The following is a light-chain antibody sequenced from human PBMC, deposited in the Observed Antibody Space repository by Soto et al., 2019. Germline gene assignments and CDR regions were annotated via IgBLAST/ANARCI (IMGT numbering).Light chain of an antibody. V-gene: IGKV1-39*01. Sequence: DIQMTQSPSSMSASVGDRVTITCRASQTISTDLNWYQQKPVKAPNLLIHGASTLEPGVPSRFSGSGSGTDFTLTISGVQPDDFATYYCQQSYNTPRTFGQGTKVEV. CDR1: QTISTD. CDR2: GAS. J-gene: IGKJ1*01. CDR3: QQSYNTPRT.